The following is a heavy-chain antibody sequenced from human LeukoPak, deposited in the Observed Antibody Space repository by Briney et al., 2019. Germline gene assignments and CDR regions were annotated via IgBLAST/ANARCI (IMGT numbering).Heavy chain of an antibody. J-gene: IGHJ3*02. D-gene: IGHD2-2*01. CDR2: IYYSGST. Sequence: SETLSLTCTVSGGSISSYYWSWIRQPPGKGLEWIGYIYYSGSTNYNPSLKSRVTISVDTSKNQFSLKLSPVTAADTAVYYCARSGACSSTSCYQWGAFDIWGQGTMVTVSS. CDR1: GGSISSYY. V-gene: IGHV4-59*01. CDR3: ARSGACSSTSCYQWGAFDI.